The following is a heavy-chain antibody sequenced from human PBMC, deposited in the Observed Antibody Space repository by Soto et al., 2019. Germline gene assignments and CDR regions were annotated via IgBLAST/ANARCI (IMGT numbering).Heavy chain of an antibody. J-gene: IGHJ4*02. Sequence: PVGSLRLSCAASGFTFSSYGMHWVRQAPVKGLEWVAVISYDGSNKYYADSVKGRFTISRDNSKNTLYLQMNSRRAEDTAVYYCAREFYYYDSSGYYYEPKNDYRGQGTLVTVSS. V-gene: IGHV3-30*03. CDR1: GFTFSSYG. D-gene: IGHD3-22*01. CDR3: AREFYYYDSSGYYYEPKNDY. CDR2: ISYDGSNK.